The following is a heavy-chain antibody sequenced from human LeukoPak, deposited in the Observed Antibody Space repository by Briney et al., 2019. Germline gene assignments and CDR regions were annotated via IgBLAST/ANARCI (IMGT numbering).Heavy chain of an antibody. J-gene: IGHJ4*02. CDR3: ARAPPDATSYFDWLSPTDY. CDR2: IYPGDSDT. V-gene: IGHV5-51*01. CDR1: GYSFTSYW. D-gene: IGHD3-9*01. Sequence: AGESLKISCKGSGYSFTSYWIGWVRQMPGKGLEWMGIIYPGDSDTRYSPSFQGQVTISADKSISTAYLQWSSLKASDTAMYYCARAPPDATSYFDWLSPTDYWGQGTPVTVSS.